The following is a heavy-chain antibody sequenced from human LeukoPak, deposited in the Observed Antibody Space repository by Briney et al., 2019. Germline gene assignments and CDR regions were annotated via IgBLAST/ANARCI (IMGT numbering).Heavy chain of an antibody. CDR3: ARQTSGSTYYRLFDY. CDR2: IYPDDSDT. Sequence: GESLKISCQGSGYSFTTYWIAWVRQMPGKDLEWVGIIYPDDSDTRYSPSFQGQVTISADKSISTAYLHWSSLKASDTAIYYCARQTSGSTYYRLFDYWGQGTLVTVSS. V-gene: IGHV5-51*01. CDR1: GYSFTTYW. J-gene: IGHJ4*02. D-gene: IGHD1-26*01.